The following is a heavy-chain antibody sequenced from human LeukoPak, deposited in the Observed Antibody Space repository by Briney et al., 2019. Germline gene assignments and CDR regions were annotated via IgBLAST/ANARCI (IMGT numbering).Heavy chain of an antibody. CDR2: ISAYNGNT. J-gene: IGHJ6*02. CDR3: ARDNYYDSSGYYSLLSYYYYGMDV. CDR1: GYTFTSYG. V-gene: IGHV1-18*01. D-gene: IGHD3-22*01. Sequence: GASVKVSCKASGYTFTSYGISWVRQAPGQGLEWRGWISAYNGNTNYAQKRQGRVTMTTDTSTSTAYMELRSLRSDDTAVYYCARDNYYDSSGYYSLLSYYYYGMDVWGQGTTVTVSS.